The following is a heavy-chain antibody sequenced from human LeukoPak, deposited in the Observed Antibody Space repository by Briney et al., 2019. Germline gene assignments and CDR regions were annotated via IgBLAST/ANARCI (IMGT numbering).Heavy chain of an antibody. CDR3: ATPGPDWGDAFDI. V-gene: IGHV1-24*01. CDR1: GYSVMELS. Sequence: ASVKVSCKVSGYSVMELSMHWVRQAPGKGLEWMGGFDPEDGETIYAQKFQGRVTMTEDTSTDTAYMELSSLRSEDTVVYYCATPGPDWGDAFDIWGQGTMVTVSS. CDR2: FDPEDGET. D-gene: IGHD3/OR15-3a*01. J-gene: IGHJ3*02.